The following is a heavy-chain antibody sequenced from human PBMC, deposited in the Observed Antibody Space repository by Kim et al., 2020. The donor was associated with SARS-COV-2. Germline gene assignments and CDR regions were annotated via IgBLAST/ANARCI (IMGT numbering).Heavy chain of an antibody. V-gene: IGHV4-39*01. Sequence: SETLSLTCTVSGGSISSSSYYWGWIRQPPGKGLEWIGSIYYSGSTYYNPSLKSRVTISVDTSKNQFSLKLSSVTAADTAVYYCARHGEYSYSLDYWGQGTLVTVSS. J-gene: IGHJ4*02. CDR1: GGSISSSSYY. D-gene: IGHD5-18*01. CDR3: ARHGEYSYSLDY. CDR2: IYYSGST.